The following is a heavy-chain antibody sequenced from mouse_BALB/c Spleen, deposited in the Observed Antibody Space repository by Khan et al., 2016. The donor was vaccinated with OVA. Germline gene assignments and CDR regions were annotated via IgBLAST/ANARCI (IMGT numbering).Heavy chain of an antibody. J-gene: IGHJ3*01. CDR1: GYTFTSYT. Sequence: QIQLVQSGAELARPGASVEMSCKASGYTFTSYTIHWIKKRPGQGLEWIGYINPSNGYTNYNQKFKDKATLTTDKSSTTAYLQLSSLTSDDSAVYNCVRDGAYHRNDGWFAYWGQGTLVTVSA. CDR2: INPSNGYT. D-gene: IGHD2-14*01. V-gene: IGHV1-4*01. CDR3: VRDGAYHRNDGWFAY.